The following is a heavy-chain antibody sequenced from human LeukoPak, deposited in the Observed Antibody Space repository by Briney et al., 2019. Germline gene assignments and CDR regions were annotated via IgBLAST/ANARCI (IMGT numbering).Heavy chain of an antibody. D-gene: IGHD6-19*01. CDR1: GGSLSSFY. J-gene: IGHJ4*02. CDR3: ARVLGWAGFDY. Sequence: SETLSLTCTVSGGSLSSFYWSWFRQPAGKGLEWIVRIYSSGSTNYNPSLKSRLTMSVDTSKNQFSLRLSSVTAADTAVYYCARVLGWAGFDYWGQGTLVTVSS. CDR2: IYSSGST. V-gene: IGHV4-4*07.